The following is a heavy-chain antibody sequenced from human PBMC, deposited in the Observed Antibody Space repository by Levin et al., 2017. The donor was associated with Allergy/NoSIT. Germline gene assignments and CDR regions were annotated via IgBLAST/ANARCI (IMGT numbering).Heavy chain of an antibody. J-gene: IGHJ4*02. CDR3: ARDSGGYSHFDS. CDR1: GYTFSDYY. D-gene: IGHD2-15*01. Sequence: ASVKVSCRASGYTFSDYYIHWVRQAPGQGLEWMGWINPNSGGTVSAQKFRGSVTMTGDTSVNTAYMELSRLTSDDTAVYYCARDSGGYSHFDSWGQGTLVTVSS. V-gene: IGHV1-2*04. CDR2: INPNSGGT.